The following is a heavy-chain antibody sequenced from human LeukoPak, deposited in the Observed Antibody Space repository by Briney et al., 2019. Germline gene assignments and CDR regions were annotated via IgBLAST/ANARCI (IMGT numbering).Heavy chain of an antibody. D-gene: IGHD4-17*01. CDR1: GFTFSRYT. J-gene: IGHJ4*02. CDR3: AKDWKPDGVWDIDY. Sequence: PGGSLRLPCAASGFTFSRYTISCVRQAPGKGLEWVAGVYGNAVDKFCSASVRGRFTISKDNSKNMVFLQMDSLRADDTALYYCAKDWKPDGVWDIDYWGQGTQVTVS. CDR2: VYGNAVDK. V-gene: IGHV3-23*01.